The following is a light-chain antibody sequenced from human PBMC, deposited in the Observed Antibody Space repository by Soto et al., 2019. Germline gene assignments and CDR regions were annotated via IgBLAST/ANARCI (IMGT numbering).Light chain of an antibody. J-gene: IGLJ1*01. CDR2: SNN. CDR1: SSNIGSSV. CDR3: AAWDDSLNGPV. V-gene: IGLV1-44*01. Sequence: QSVLTQPPSASGTAGQRVTISCSGSSSNIGSSVVNWYQQLPGTAPKLLIYSNNQRPSGVPDRFSGSKSGTSASLAISGLQSEDEADYYCAAWDDSLNGPVFGTGTKVTVL.